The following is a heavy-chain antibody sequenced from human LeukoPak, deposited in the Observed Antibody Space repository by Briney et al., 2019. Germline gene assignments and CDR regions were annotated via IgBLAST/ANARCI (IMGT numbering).Heavy chain of an antibody. J-gene: IGHJ5*02. Sequence: SETLSLTCTVSGGSISSYYWSWIRQPPGKGLEWIGYIYYSGSTNYNPSLKSRVTISVDTSKNQFSLKLSSVTAADTAVYYCARGFDGVAGWFDPWGQGTLVTVSS. D-gene: IGHD3-9*01. CDR1: GGSISSYY. CDR2: IYYSGST. CDR3: ARGFDGVAGWFDP. V-gene: IGHV4-59*01.